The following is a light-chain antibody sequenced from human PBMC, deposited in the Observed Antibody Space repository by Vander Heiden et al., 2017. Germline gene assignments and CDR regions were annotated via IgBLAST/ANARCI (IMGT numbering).Light chain of an antibody. J-gene: IGKJ1*01. Sequence: EIVLTQSPATLSLSPGERATLSCRASQSVSSYLAWYQQKPGQAPRLLIYDASNRATGIPARFSGSGSGTDFTLTISSLAPEDFAVYYCQQRSNWVWTFGQGTKVEIK. CDR3: QQRSNWVWT. V-gene: IGKV3-11*01. CDR2: DAS. CDR1: QSVSSY.